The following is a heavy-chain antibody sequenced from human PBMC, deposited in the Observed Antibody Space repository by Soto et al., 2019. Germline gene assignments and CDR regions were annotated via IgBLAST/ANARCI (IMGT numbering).Heavy chain of an antibody. V-gene: IGHV4-34*01. D-gene: IGHD2-2*03. CDR2: INHSGST. Sequence: ETLSLTCAVYGGSFSGYYWSWIRQPPGKGLEWIGEINHSGSTNYNPSLKSRVTISVDTSKNQFSLKLSSVTAADTAVYYCARGLDIVVVPAARGNWFDPWGQGTLVTVSS. CDR3: ARGLDIVVVPAARGNWFDP. CDR1: GGSFSGYY. J-gene: IGHJ5*02.